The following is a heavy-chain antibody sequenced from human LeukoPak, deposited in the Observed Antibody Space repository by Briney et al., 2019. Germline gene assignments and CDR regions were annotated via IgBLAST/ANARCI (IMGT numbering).Heavy chain of an antibody. CDR3: ASQAEYCSSTSCPGGPFDY. D-gene: IGHD2-2*01. CDR2: IIPIFGKA. J-gene: IGHJ4*02. Sequence: SVKVSCKASGYTFTSYDINWVRQAPGQGLEWMGGIIPIFGKANYAQKFQGRVTITADESTSTAYMELSSLRSEDTAVYYCASQAEYCSSTSCPGGPFDYWGQGTLVTVSS. V-gene: IGHV1-69*13. CDR1: GYTFTSYD.